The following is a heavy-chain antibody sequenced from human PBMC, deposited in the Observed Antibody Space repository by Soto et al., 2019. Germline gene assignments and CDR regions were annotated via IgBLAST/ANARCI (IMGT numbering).Heavy chain of an antibody. V-gene: IGHV3-21*01. Sequence: PGGSLRLSCAASGFTFSSYSMNWVRQAPGKWMEWVSSISSSSSYIYYADSVKGRFTISRDNAKNSLYLQMNSLRAEDTAVYYCARDFSLEVSSGYSDYYYYGMDVWGQGTTVTVSS. J-gene: IGHJ6*02. D-gene: IGHD3-22*01. CDR3: ARDFSLEVSSGYSDYYYYGMDV. CDR1: GFTFSSYS. CDR2: ISSSSSYI.